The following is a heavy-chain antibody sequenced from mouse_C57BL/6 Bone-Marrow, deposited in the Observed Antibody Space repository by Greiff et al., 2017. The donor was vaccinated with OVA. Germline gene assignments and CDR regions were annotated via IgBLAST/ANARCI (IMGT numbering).Heavy chain of an antibody. Sequence: VKLQQPGAELVKPGASVKLSCKASGYTFTSYWMHWVKQRPGQGLEWIGMIHPNSGSTNYNEKFKSKATLTVDKSSSTAYMQLSSLTSEDSAVYYCARSGAQATEGTWFAYWGQGTLVTVSA. V-gene: IGHV1-64*01. J-gene: IGHJ3*01. D-gene: IGHD3-2*02. CDR2: IHPNSGST. CDR1: GYTFTSYW. CDR3: ARSGAQATEGTWFAY.